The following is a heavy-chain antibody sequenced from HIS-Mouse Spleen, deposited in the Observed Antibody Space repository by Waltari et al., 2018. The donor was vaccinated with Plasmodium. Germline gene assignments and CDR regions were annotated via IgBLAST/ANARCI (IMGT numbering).Heavy chain of an antibody. J-gene: IGHJ4*02. CDR1: GGSISSSSYY. CDR2: IYYSGST. V-gene: IGHV4-39*07. CDR3: ARDRITGTSYFDY. Sequence: QLQLQESAPGLVKPSETLSLTCTVSGGSISSSSYYWAWILQPPGKGLEWIGSIYYSGSTYYNPSLKSRVTISVDTSKNQFSLKLSSVTAADTAVYYCARDRITGTSYFDYWGQGTLVTVSS. D-gene: IGHD1-7*01.